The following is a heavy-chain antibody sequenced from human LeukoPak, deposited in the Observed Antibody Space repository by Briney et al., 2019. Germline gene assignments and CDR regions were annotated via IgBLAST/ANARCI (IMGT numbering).Heavy chain of an antibody. Sequence: GASVKVSCKASGYTFSSYGISWVRQAPGQGLEWMGWISAYNGNTNYAQKLQGRVTMTTDTSTSTAYMELRSLRSDDTAVYYCARVLGAAAGTGWFDPWGQGTLVTVSS. CDR1: GYTFSSYG. D-gene: IGHD6-13*01. CDR3: ARVLGAAAGTGWFDP. V-gene: IGHV1-18*01. CDR2: ISAYNGNT. J-gene: IGHJ5*02.